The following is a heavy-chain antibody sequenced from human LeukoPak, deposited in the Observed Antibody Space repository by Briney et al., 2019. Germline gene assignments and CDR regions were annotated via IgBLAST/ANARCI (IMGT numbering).Heavy chain of an antibody. D-gene: IGHD3-10*01. J-gene: IGHJ6*01. CDR3: ATDGRAYYYGSGSRGGMDV. V-gene: IGHV1-24*01. Sequence: ASVKVSCKVSGYTLTELSMHWVRQAPGKGLEWMGGFDPEDGETIYAQKFQGRVTMTEDTSTDTAYMELSSLRSEDTAVYYCATDGRAYYYGSGSRGGMDVWGKGPRSPSPQ. CDR2: FDPEDGET. CDR1: GYTLTELS.